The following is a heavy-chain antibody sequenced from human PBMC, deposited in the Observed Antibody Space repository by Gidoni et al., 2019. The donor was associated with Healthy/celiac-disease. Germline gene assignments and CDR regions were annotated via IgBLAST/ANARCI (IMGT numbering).Heavy chain of an antibody. D-gene: IGHD6-19*01. J-gene: IGHJ4*02. Sequence: QVQLVESGVGVVQPGRSLRLSCAASGFTFSSYGMHWVRQAPGKGLEWVAVIWYDGSNKYYADSVKGRFTISRDNSKNTLYLQMNSLRAEDTAVYYCARDPGYSSGWYYYFDYWGQGTLVTVSS. V-gene: IGHV3-33*01. CDR2: IWYDGSNK. CDR3: ARDPGYSSGWYYYFDY. CDR1: GFTFSSYG.